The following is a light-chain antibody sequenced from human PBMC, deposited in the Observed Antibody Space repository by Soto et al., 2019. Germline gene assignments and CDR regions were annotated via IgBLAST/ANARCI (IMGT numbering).Light chain of an antibody. CDR2: GAS. CDR1: QSVSSSY. Sequence: EIVVTQSPGTLSLSPGERATLSCRASQSVSSSYLAWYQQKPGQAPRLLIYGASSRATGIPDRFSGSGSGTDLTLTISRLEPEEFAVYYCQQYGSSPGTFGQGTQLESK. V-gene: IGKV3-20*01. J-gene: IGKJ2*01. CDR3: QQYGSSPGT.